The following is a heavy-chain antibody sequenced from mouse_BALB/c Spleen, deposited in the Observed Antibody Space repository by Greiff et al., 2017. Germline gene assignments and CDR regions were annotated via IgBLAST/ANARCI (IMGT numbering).Heavy chain of an antibody. CDR3: ARDKALDY. CDR2: IRNKANGYTT. V-gene: IGHV7-3*02. Sequence: EVQLVESGGGLVQPGGSLRLSCATSGFTFTDYYMSWVRQPPGKALEWLGFIRNKANGYTTEYSASVKGRFTISRDNSQSILYLQMNTLRAEDSATYYCARDKALDYWGQGTTLTVSS. J-gene: IGHJ2*01. D-gene: IGHD3-2*02. CDR1: GFTFTDYY.